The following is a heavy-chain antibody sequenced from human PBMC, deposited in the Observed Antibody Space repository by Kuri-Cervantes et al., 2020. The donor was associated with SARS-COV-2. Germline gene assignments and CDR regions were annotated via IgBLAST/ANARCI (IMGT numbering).Heavy chain of an antibody. V-gene: IGHV4-39*07. J-gene: IGHJ6*02. D-gene: IGHD5-18*01. CDR3: ARDVQGYSYGSGYYYYGMDV. Sequence: SETLSLTCTVSGGSISSNSYYWGWIRQPPGKGLEWIGSIYYSGSTYYNPSLKSRVTISVDTSKNQFSLKLSSVTAADTAVYYCARDVQGYSYGSGYYYYGMDVWGQGTMVTVSS. CDR1: GGSISSNSYY. CDR2: IYYSGST.